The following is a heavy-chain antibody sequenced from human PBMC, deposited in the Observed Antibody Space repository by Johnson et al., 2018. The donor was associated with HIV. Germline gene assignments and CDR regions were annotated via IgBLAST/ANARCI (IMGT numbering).Heavy chain of an antibody. D-gene: IGHD3-22*01. CDR1: GFTFSSYA. CDR3: AKDLYYDDSSGYFAFDI. V-gene: IGHV3-9*01. Sequence: EVLLLESGGGLAQPGGSLRLSCAASGFTFSSYAMYWVRQAPGKGLEYVSAISWNSGSIGYADSVKGRFTIPRDNAKNSLYLQMNSLRAEDTALYYCAKDLYYDDSSGYFAFDIWGQGTMVIVSS. J-gene: IGHJ3*02. CDR2: ISWNSGSI.